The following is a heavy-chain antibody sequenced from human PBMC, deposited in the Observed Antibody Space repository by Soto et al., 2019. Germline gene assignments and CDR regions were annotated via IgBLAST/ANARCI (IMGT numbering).Heavy chain of an antibody. D-gene: IGHD6-13*01. CDR1: GFSFSDCY. CDR3: ARGLAAGGLRYYYGMDV. V-gene: IGHV3-11*05. J-gene: IGHJ6*02. CDR2: ISISSTYT. Sequence: GGSLRLSCAASGFSFSDCYMSWIRQAPGKGLEWVSYISISSTYTHYADSVKGRFTISRDNAKNSLYLQMNSLKADDTAVYYCARGLAAGGLRYYYGMDVWGQGTTVTVSS.